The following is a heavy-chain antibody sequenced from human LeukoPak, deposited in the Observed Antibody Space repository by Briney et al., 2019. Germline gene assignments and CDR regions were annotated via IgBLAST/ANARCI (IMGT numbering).Heavy chain of an antibody. D-gene: IGHD5-12*01. CDR3: ARAPRRYSGYDLDY. Sequence: GGSLRLSCAASGFTVSSNYMSWVRQAPGKGLEWVSVIYSGGSTYYADSVKGRFTISRDNSKNTLYLQMNSLRVEDTAVYYCARAPRRYSGYDLDYWGQGTLVTVSS. V-gene: IGHV3-66*01. J-gene: IGHJ4*02. CDR1: GFTVSSNY. CDR2: IYSGGST.